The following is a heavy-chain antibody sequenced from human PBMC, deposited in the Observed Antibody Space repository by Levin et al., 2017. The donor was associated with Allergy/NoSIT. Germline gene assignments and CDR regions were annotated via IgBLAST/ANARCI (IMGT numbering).Heavy chain of an antibody. Sequence: LSLTCAASGFTFSSYAMHWVRQAPGQGLEWVAVISYYGSNKYYADSVKSRFTISRDNSKNTLYLQMNSLRAEDTAVYYCARVLTDWDCSRTSCHPAPVNYYYYYGMDVWGQGTTVTVSS. J-gene: IGHJ6*02. CDR1: GFTFSSYA. V-gene: IGHV3-30-3*01. D-gene: IGHD2-2*01. CDR3: ARVLTDWDCSRTSCHPAPVNYYYYYGMDV. CDR2: ISYYGSNK.